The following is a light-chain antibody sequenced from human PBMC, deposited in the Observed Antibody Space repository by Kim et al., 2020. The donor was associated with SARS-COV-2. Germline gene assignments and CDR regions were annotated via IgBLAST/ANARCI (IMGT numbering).Light chain of an antibody. Sequence: GVTINSNGSNCNVGECRDVHCYQQLPVTAPKHLIDANGNRTSGVPDRFRGSRSNTSASLAMTGLQAEDEADYYCQSYDNNLGGWVFGGGTQLTVL. CDR3: QSYDNNLGGWV. J-gene: IGLJ3*02. CDR1: NCNVGECRD. CDR2: ANG. V-gene: IGLV1-40*01.